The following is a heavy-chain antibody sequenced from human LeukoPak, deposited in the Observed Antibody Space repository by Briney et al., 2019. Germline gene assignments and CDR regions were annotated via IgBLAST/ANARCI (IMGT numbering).Heavy chain of an antibody. CDR3: AKDFTYYHDSSGYTFDY. CDR2: LSWNSDSA. J-gene: IGHJ4*02. D-gene: IGHD3-22*01. Sequence: PGGSLRLSCAASGFTFSDYYMSWIRQAPGKGLEWVSGLSWNSDSAGYADSVKGRFTISRDNARNSLYLQMNSLRAEDTAFYYCAKDFTYYHDSSGYTFDYWGQGTLVTVSS. CDR1: GFTFSDYY. V-gene: IGHV3-9*01.